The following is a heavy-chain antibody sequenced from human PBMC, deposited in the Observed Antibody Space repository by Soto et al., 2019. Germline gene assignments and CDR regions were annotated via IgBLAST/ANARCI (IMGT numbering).Heavy chain of an antibody. Sequence: QAQLEQSGGEVKKPGSSVKVSCKASRVAFSKFIVTWVRQAPGVGLEWVGGSIPVFGTANYAQKFQGRVTITADESTSTSYMEVNNLISEDTAVYYCAKVRYSSPMGYYYGMDFWGQGTTVSVSS. J-gene: IGHJ6*02. D-gene: IGHD2-2*01. V-gene: IGHV1-69*01. CDR3: AKVRYSSPMGYYYGMDF. CDR2: SIPVFGTA. CDR1: RVAFSKFI.